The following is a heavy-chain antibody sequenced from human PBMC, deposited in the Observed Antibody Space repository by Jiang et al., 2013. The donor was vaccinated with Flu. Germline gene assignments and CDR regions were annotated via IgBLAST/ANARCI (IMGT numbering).Heavy chain of an antibody. CDR1: GYTFTSYG. Sequence: SGAEVKKPGASVKVSCKASGYTFTSYGISWVRQAPGQGLEWMGWISAYNGNTNYAQKLQGRVTMTTDTSTSTAYMELRSLRSDDTAVYYCARWGWKCSSTSCYTPMDVWGQGTTVTVSS. CDR3: ARWGWKCSSTSCYTPMDV. D-gene: IGHD2-2*02. CDR2: ISAYNGNT. J-gene: IGHJ6*02. V-gene: IGHV1-18*01.